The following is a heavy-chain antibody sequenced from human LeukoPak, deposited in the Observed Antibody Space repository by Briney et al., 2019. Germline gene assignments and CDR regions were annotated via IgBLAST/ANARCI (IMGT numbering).Heavy chain of an antibody. V-gene: IGHV4-39*01. J-gene: IGHJ4*02. CDR1: GGSISSSSYY. CDR3: ARTTLDTKGYYFDY. Sequence: SETLSLTCTVSGGSISSSSYYWGWIRQPPGKGLEWIGSISYSGTTYYNPSLKSRVTISVDTSKNQFSLKLSSVTAADTAVYYCARTTLDTKGYYFDYWGQGTLVTVSS. D-gene: IGHD5-18*01. CDR2: ISYSGTT.